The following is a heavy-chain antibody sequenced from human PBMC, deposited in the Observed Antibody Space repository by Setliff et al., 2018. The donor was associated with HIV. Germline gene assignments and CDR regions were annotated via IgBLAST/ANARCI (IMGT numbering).Heavy chain of an antibody. CDR3: ARGVRDYFDYAWSTYRLGYYMDFGPLKSDDSAIYYCVRAFDQDFHN. D-gene: IGHD3-16*02. CDR1: GGSIGGFY. Sequence: SETLSLTCTVSGGSIGGFYWNWIRQSAGKGLQWIGRIYDTGSTKYNPSLKSRLTMSLDTSKNQFSLNLDSVTAADTAVFYCARGVRDYFDYAWSTYRLGYYMDFGPLKSDDSAIYYCVRAFDQDFHNWGQGTVVTVSS. J-gene: IGHJ1*01. CDR2: IYDTGST. V-gene: IGHV4-4*07.